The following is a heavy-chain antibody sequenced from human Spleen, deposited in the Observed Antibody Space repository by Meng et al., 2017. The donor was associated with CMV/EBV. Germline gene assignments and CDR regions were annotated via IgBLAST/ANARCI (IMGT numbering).Heavy chain of an antibody. CDR3: AKIFRNAFDV. V-gene: IGHV3-9*01. J-gene: IGHJ3*01. CDR2: ISWNSGSI. Sequence: SLKISCAASGFTFDNYAMHWVRQGPGQGLEWVSGISWNSGSIGYADSVKGRFTISRDNAKNSLYLQMNSLRTEDTALYYCAKIFRNAFDVWGQGTMVTVSS. CDR1: GFTFDNYA.